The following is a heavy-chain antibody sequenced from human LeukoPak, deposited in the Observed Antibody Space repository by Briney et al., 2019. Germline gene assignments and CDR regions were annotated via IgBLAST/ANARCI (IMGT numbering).Heavy chain of an antibody. Sequence: ASVKVSCKASGYTFTSYAMHWVRQAPGQRLEWMGWINAGNGNTKYSQKFQGRVTITRDTSASTAYMELSSLRSEDTAVYYCATRAATTMAVGDYWGQGTLVTVSS. CDR3: ATRAATTMAVGDY. V-gene: IGHV1-3*01. CDR2: INAGNGNT. D-gene: IGHD5-12*01. J-gene: IGHJ4*02. CDR1: GYTFTSYA.